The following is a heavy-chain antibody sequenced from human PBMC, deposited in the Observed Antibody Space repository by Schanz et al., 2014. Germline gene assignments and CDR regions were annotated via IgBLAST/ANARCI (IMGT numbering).Heavy chain of an antibody. CDR3: AKVGPYSGSLGAFDI. CDR2: ITDSGGST. J-gene: IGHJ3*02. CDR1: GFTFSSYA. D-gene: IGHD1-26*01. V-gene: IGHV3-23*04. Sequence: QLVESGGGVVQSGGSLRLSCAASGFTFSSYAMSWVRQAPGKGLEWVSAITDSGGSTYYADSVKGRFTISRDNSKNTLYLQMNSLRAEDSAVYYCAKVGPYSGSLGAFDIWGQGTMVTVSS.